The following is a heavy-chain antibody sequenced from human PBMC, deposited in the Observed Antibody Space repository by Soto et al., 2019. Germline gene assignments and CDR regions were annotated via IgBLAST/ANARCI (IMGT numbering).Heavy chain of an antibody. CDR3: ARSLGTIYDWGSYRSRNSDT. CDR1: GETFSSYI. V-gene: IGHV1-69*01. Sequence: VNLCRKACGETFSSYIISCIRQAHRQGLERMGGIIRIFGTANYAQKFQDRVTITADESTSTAYMELSSLRSEDTAVYYCARSLGTIYDWGSYRSRNSDTRGEGTLAPVSS. D-gene: IGHD3-16*02. J-gene: IGHJ5*02. CDR2: IIRIFGTA.